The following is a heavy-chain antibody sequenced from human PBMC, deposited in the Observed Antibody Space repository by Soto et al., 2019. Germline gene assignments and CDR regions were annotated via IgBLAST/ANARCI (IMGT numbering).Heavy chain of an antibody. V-gene: IGHV1-69*13. CDR1: GGTFSSYA. D-gene: IGHD6-13*01. CDR3: ARDESGSSPPQNYYYYYSMDV. J-gene: IGHJ6*02. CDR2: IIPIFGTA. Sequence: SVKVSCKASGGTFSSYAISWVRQAPGQGLEWMGGIIPIFGTANYAQKFQGRVTITADESTSTAYMELSSLRSEDTAVYYCARDESGSSPPQNYYYYYSMDVWGQGTTVTVSS.